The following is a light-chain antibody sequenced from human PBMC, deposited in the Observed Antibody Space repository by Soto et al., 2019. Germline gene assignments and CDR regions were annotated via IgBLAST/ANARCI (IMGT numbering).Light chain of an antibody. V-gene: IGLV2-18*02. Sequence: QSVLTQPPSVSGSPGQSVTISCTGTSSDVGSYNRVSWYQQPPGTAPKVIIYEVSNRPSGVPDRFSGSKSGNTASLTISGLQPEDEADYYCYSFTSSNTYVFGTGTEVTVL. CDR1: SSDVGSYNR. CDR2: EVS. CDR3: YSFTSSNTYV. J-gene: IGLJ1*01.